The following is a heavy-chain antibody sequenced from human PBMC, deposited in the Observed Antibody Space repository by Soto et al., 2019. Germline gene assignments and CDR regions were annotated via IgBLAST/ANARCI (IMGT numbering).Heavy chain of an antibody. CDR1: GGSMISYY. D-gene: IGHD3-22*01. CDR3: ARLGAYYQALDS. CDR2: VYYAGTT. V-gene: IGHV4-59*08. J-gene: IGHJ4*02. Sequence: SETLSLTCTVSGGSMISYYWSWIRQPPGRGLEWIGYVYYAGTTTYNPSLKSRVSISIDTSKNEVSLKLSSVTAADTAVYYCARLGAYYQALDSWGQGTLVTVSS.